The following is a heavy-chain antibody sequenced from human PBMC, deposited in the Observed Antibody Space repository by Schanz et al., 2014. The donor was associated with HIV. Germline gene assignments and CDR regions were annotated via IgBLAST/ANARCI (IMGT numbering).Heavy chain of an antibody. CDR2: ISSDGGHS. CDR3: AKEEQQLGGVGGYHFDY. D-gene: IGHD6-13*01. Sequence: EVQLVESGGGVVQPGGSLRLACAVSGFTFTDYSLHWVRQAPGKGLEWLSVISSDGGHSYYADSVKGRFTISRDISKNTLYLQMNSLRAEDTAVYYCAKEEQQLGGVGGYHFDYWGQGTLVTVSS. V-gene: IGHV3-43*01. CDR1: GFTFTDYS. J-gene: IGHJ4*02.